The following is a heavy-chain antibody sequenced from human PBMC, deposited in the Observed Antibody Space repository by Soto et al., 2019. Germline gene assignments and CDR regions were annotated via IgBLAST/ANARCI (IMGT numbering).Heavy chain of an antibody. CDR1: GFTFSHHS. CDR3: VRGKEAGVWFDP. Sequence: ASVKVSCKASGFTFSHHSIHWVRQAPGQRLEWMGWINSDTGYTKYSQKFQARLTITWDSSAKTAYMGLSSLQSEDTAVYYCVRGKEAGVWFDPWGQGTLVTVSS. V-gene: IGHV1-3*04. J-gene: IGHJ5*02. D-gene: IGHD3-10*01. CDR2: INSDTGYT.